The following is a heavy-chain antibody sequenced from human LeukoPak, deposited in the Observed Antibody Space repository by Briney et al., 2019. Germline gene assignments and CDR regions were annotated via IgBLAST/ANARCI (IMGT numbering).Heavy chain of an antibody. V-gene: IGHV3-23*01. D-gene: IGHD3-3*01. CDR3: AKFGYDFWNKSYCFDY. CDR1: GFTFSSYA. Sequence: PTGGSLRLSCAASGFTFSSYAMSWVRQAPGKGLEWVSAISGSGGSTYYADSVKGRFTISRDNSKNTLYLQMNSLRAEDTAVYYCAKFGYDFWNKSYCFDYWGQGTLVTVSS. CDR2: ISGSGGST. J-gene: IGHJ4*02.